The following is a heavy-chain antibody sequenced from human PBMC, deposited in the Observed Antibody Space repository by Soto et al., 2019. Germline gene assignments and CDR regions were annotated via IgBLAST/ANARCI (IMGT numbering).Heavy chain of an antibody. V-gene: IGHV3-21*01. J-gene: IGHJ3*02. CDR1: GFTFSSYS. CDR3: ARDQGPTDAFDI. CDR2: ISSSSSYI. Sequence: GGSLRLSCAASGFTFSSYSMNWVRQAPGKGLEWVSSISSSSSYIYYADSVKGRFTISRDNAKNSLYLQRNSLRAEDTAVYYCARDQGPTDAFDIWGQGTMVTVSS.